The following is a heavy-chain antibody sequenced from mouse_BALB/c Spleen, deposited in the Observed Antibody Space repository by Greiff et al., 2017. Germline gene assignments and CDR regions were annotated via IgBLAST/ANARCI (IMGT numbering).Heavy chain of an antibody. D-gene: IGHD4-1*01. V-gene: IGHV1-7*01. CDR1: GYTFTSYW. CDR2: INPSTGYT. Sequence: VQLQQSGAELAKPGASVKMSCKASGYTFTSYWMHWVKQRPGQGLEWIGYINPSTGYTEYNQKFKDKATLTADKSSSTAYMQLSSLTSEDSAVYYCASNWEDWYFDVWGAGTTVTVSS. J-gene: IGHJ1*01. CDR3: ASNWEDWYFDV.